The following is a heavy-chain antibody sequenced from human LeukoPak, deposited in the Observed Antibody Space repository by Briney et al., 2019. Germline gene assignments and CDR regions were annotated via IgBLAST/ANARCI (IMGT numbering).Heavy chain of an antibody. CDR3: ANTVPYSSGWYNQHYYYYYMDV. J-gene: IGHJ6*03. V-gene: IGHV3-21*01. CDR2: ISSTSTYI. CDR1: GFTFSSYS. D-gene: IGHD6-19*01. Sequence: GGSLRLSCAASGFTFSSYSMNWVRQAPGKGLVWVSSISSTSTYIYYADSLKGRFTISRDNSKNTLYLQMNSLRAEDTAVYYCANTVPYSSGWYNQHYYYYYMDVWGKGTTVTISS.